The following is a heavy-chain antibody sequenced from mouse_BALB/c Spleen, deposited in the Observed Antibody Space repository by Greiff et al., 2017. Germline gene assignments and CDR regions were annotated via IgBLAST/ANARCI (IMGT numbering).Heavy chain of an antibody. D-gene: IGHD2-1*01. CDR3: VRDRRGNYDY. V-gene: IGHV2-9-2*01. J-gene: IGHJ2*01. Sequence: VHLVESGPGLVAPSQSLSITCTVSGFSLTSYDISWIRQPPGKGLEWLGVIWTGGGTNYNSAFMSRLSISKDNSKSQVFLKMNSLQTDDTAIYYCVRDRRGNYDYWGQGTTLTVSS. CDR1: GFSLTSYD. CDR2: IWTGGGT.